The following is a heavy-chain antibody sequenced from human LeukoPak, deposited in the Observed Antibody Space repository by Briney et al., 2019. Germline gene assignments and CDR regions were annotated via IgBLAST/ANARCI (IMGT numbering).Heavy chain of an antibody. CDR1: GFTFSSYA. CDR3: IRDFRSADL. D-gene: IGHD5-24*01. V-gene: IGHV3-23*01. CDR2: IYVDGRTT. Sequence: PGGSLRPSCAASGFTFSSYAMSWVRQAPGKGLEWISGIYVDGRTTNYADSVKGRFTISRDNAKNTVYLEMNSLSVEDTATYYCIRDFRSADLWGQGTLVTVTS. J-gene: IGHJ5*02.